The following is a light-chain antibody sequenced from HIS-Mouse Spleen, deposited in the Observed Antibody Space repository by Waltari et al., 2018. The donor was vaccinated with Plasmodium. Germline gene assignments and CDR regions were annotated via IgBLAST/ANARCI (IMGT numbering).Light chain of an antibody. CDR1: SSAVGGYNL. Sequence: QSALTQPASVSGSPGQSITLSCTGTSSAVGGYNLVFCYQQHPGKAPKLMIYEGSKRPSGVSNRFSGSKSGNTASLTISGLQAEDEADYYCCSYAGSSTNWVFGGGTKLTVL. CDR3: CSYAGSSTNWV. CDR2: EGS. J-gene: IGLJ3*02. V-gene: IGLV2-23*01.